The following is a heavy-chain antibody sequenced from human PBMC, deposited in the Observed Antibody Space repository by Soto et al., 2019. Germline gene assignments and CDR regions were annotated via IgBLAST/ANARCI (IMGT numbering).Heavy chain of an antibody. Sequence: QVQLVQSGAEVKKPGSSVKVSCKASGGTFSSYAISWVRQAPGQGLEWMGGIIPIFGTANYAQKFQGRVTIAADESTSTAYMELSSLRSDDTDVYYCASPAAGTGSYYYGMDVWGQGTTVTVSS. D-gene: IGHD6-13*01. CDR1: GGTFSSYA. V-gene: IGHV1-69*12. J-gene: IGHJ6*02. CDR3: ASPAAGTGSYYYGMDV. CDR2: IIPIFGTA.